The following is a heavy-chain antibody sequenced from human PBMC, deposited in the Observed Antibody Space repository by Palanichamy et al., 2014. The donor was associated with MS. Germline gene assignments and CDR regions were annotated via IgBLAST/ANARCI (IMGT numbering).Heavy chain of an antibody. CDR2: IYPGDSDT. D-gene: IGHD2-2*01. Sequence: EVQLVQSGAEVKKPGESLKISCKGSGYSFTSYWIGWVRQMPGKGLEWMGIIYPGDSDTRYSPSFQGQVTISADKSISTAYLQWSSLKASDTAMHYCARRASGYCSSTSCFYDYWGQGTLVTVSS. V-gene: IGHV5-51*01. CDR3: ARRASGYCSSTSCFYDY. J-gene: IGHJ4*02. CDR1: GYSFTSYW.